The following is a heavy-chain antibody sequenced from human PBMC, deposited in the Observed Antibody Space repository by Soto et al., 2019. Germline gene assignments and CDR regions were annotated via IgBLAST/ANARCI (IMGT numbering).Heavy chain of an antibody. V-gene: IGHV4-31*03. CDR2: IYYSGST. J-gene: IGHJ5*02. CDR1: GGSISRGGYY. Sequence: QVQLQESGPGLVKPSQTLSLTCTVSGGSISRGGYYWSWIRQHPGKGLEWIGYIYYSGSTYYNPSLKGRVTMLGDTSNNQFSLKLSSVTAADTAVYYCAVWSFWSGYSIDPGGQGTLVTVSS. D-gene: IGHD3-3*01. CDR3: AVWSFWSGYSIDP.